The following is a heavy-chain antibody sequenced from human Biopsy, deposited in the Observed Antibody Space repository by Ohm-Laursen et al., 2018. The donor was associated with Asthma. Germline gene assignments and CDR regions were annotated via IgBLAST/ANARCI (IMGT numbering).Heavy chain of an antibody. CDR1: GYTSNSAG. D-gene: IGHD3-10*01. Sequence: SVKVSCKTSGYTSNSAGITWVRQAPGQGLEWMGWISVYNGNTKVAQKLQDRVTMIADTSTSTAYMELRSLRSDDTAVYFCARAVDYSHYYGIDVWGQGTTVTVS. CDR2: ISVYNGNT. V-gene: IGHV1-18*01. J-gene: IGHJ6*02. CDR3: ARAVDYSHYYGIDV.